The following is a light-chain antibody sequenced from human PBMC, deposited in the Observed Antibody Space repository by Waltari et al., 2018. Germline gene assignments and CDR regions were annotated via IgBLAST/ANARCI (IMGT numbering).Light chain of an antibody. Sequence: DIQMTQYPSSMSASVGARVTITCQASQDISNYLSWFQQKPGKAPKLLIYDASTLKTGVPSRFSGSGSGTHFTFTINSLQPEDFATYSCQHYDALPYTFGQGTKLEI. CDR3: QHYDALPYT. V-gene: IGKV1-33*01. J-gene: IGKJ2*01. CDR1: QDISNY. CDR2: DAS.